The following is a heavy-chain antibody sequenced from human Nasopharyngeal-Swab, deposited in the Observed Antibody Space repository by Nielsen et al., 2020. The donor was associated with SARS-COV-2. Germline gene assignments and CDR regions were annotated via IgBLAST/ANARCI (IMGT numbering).Heavy chain of an antibody. D-gene: IGHD6-13*01. Sequence: WIRQPPGKGLEWVGFIRSKAYGGTTEYAASVKGRFTISRDDSKSIAYLQMNSLNTEDTAVYYCTRLYSSSWYYFDHWGQGTLVTVSS. CDR2: IRSKAYGGTT. V-gene: IGHV3-49*02. J-gene: IGHJ4*02. CDR3: TRLYSSSWYYFDH.